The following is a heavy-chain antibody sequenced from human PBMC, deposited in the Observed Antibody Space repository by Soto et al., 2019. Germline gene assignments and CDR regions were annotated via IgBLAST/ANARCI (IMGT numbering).Heavy chain of an antibody. CDR1: GAAFSNYT. V-gene: IGHV1-69*08. CDR3: ASGKSQMSQDRMGFHYYMDV. D-gene: IGHD2-15*01. J-gene: IGHJ6*03. Sequence: QVQLVQSGADVKKPGSSVKISCTASGAAFSNYTFTWVRRAPGEGLEWVGRFIPLLDASNYAEKFQDRVTIRADRSTSTVYMELSGLRSEDSAIYYCASGKSQMSQDRMGFHYYMDVWGKGTSVTVSS. CDR2: FIPLLDAS.